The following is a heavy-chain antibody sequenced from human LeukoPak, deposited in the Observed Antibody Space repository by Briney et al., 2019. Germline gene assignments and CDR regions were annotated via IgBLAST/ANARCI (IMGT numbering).Heavy chain of an antibody. CDR3: AREPRVGATTGAFDI. J-gene: IGHJ3*02. Sequence: GSLRLSCAASGFTFSTYAMHWVRQASGKGLEWVAVISSDGTNKYYADSVKGRFTISRDNSKSTLYLQMNSLRAEDTAVYYCAREPRVGATTGAFDIWGQGTMVTVSS. D-gene: IGHD1-26*01. CDR2: ISSDGTNK. V-gene: IGHV3-30-3*01. CDR1: GFTFSTYA.